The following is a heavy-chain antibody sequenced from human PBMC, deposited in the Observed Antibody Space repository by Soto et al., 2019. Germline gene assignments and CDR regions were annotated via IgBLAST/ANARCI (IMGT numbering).Heavy chain of an antibody. CDR2: ISAYNGNT. CDR1: GYTFTSYG. D-gene: IGHD3-3*01. J-gene: IGHJ6*02. Sequence: ASVKVSCKASGYTFTSYGSSWVRQAPGQGLEWMAWISAYNGNTNYAQKLQGRVTMTTDTSTSTAYMELRSLRSDDTAVYYCARDARLRFLEWLLYRDYGMDVWGQGTTVTVSS. CDR3: ARDARLRFLEWLLYRDYGMDV. V-gene: IGHV1-18*04.